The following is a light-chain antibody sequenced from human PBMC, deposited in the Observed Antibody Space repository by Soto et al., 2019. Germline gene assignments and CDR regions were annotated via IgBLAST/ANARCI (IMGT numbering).Light chain of an antibody. CDR1: ENINTY. Sequence: VVLTQSPATLSVSPGERATLSCRASENINTYLAWYQQKPGQAPKLLIYDASNRATGIPARFSASGSGTDFPLTISSLDPEDFAVYYCQHRNNWPLTFGGGTTVEIK. V-gene: IGKV3-11*01. CDR2: DAS. J-gene: IGKJ4*01. CDR3: QHRNNWPLT.